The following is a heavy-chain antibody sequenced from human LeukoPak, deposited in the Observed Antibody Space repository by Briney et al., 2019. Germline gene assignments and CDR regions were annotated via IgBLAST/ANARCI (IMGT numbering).Heavy chain of an antibody. Sequence: SETLSLTCTVSGGSVSSADYYWSWIRQPPGKGLEWIGYTSGSISDNPSLKSRVAVSVDPSQNQVSLSLTSVTAADTAVYYCARVLAIFGLDTTDFYMDVWGKGTTVTVSS. CDR1: GGSVSSADYY. CDR3: ARVLAIFGLDTTDFYMDV. D-gene: IGHD3/OR15-3a*01. V-gene: IGHV4-61*08. J-gene: IGHJ6*03. CDR2: TSGSI.